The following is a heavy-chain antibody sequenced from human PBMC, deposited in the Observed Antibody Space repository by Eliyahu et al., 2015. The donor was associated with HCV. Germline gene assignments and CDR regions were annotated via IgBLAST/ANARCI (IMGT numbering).Heavy chain of an antibody. J-gene: IGHJ4*02. V-gene: IGHV3-23*01. CDR1: GFTFSSYA. CDR2: ISSDAGGRDYA. Sequence: EVQLLESGGGLAQPGGSLXLSCAASGFTFSSYAMXWVRRAPGRGLEWVSGISSDAGGRDYADYADSVKGRFTISRDNSKNTLYLQMNSLRAEDTAVYYCAKADISGRFDYWGQGTLVTVSS. D-gene: IGHD6-19*01. CDR3: AKADISGRFDY.